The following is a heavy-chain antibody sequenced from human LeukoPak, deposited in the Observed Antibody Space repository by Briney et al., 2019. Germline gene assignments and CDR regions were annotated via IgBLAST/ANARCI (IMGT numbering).Heavy chain of an antibody. CDR2: IYSGGST. J-gene: IGHJ4*02. CDR3: ARVLEVTAAKSY. V-gene: IGHV3-53*01. CDR1: GFTVSSNY. Sequence: PGGSLRLSCAASGFTVSSNYMSWVRQAPGKGLEWVSVIYSGGSTYYADSVKGRFTISRDNSKNTPYLQMNSLRAEDTAVYYCARVLEVTAAKSYSGQGALVTVSS. D-gene: IGHD2-2*01.